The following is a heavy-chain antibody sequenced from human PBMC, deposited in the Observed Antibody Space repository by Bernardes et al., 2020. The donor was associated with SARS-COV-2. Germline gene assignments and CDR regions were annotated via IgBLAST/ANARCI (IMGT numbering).Heavy chain of an antibody. CDR2: ISKIDGTT. D-gene: IGHD2-15*01. Sequence: GSLRLSCVTSGFSFSDYEMNWVRQAPGKGLEWVAYISKIDGTTHYIDSVKGRFTISRDDDKNSLFLQMSSLRAEDTAIYYCARELNSDGFDYWGQGTLVTVSS. V-gene: IGHV3-48*03. CDR1: GFSFSDYE. J-gene: IGHJ4*02. CDR3: ARELNSDGFDY.